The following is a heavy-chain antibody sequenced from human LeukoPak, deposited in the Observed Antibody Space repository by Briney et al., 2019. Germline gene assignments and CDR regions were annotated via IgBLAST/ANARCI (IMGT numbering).Heavy chain of an antibody. CDR1: GFIFSNYG. CDR2: ISYDGSNK. J-gene: IGHJ4*02. D-gene: IGHD1-26*01. V-gene: IGHV3-30*03. CDR3: ARGLIVGAFGGHFDY. Sequence: GGSLRLSCAASGFIFSNYGMNWVRQAPGKGLEWVAVISYDGSNKYYADSVKGRFTISRDNSKNTLYLQMNSLRAEDTAVYYCARGLIVGAFGGHFDYWGQGTLVTVSS.